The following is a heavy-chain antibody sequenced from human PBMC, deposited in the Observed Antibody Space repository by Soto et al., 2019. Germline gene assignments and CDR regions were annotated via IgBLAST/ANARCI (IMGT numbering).Heavy chain of an antibody. J-gene: IGHJ4*02. D-gene: IGHD2-8*01. CDR2: ILYSGTT. CDR1: GGSISSGDYY. Sequence: PSETLSLTCTVSGGSISSGDYYWSWIRQPPGKGLGWIGYILYSGTTNYNPSLESRLTISVDTSKNQFSLKLTSVTAADTAVYYCARNGALDYWGRGTLVTVSS. CDR3: ARNGALDY. V-gene: IGHV4-30-4*01.